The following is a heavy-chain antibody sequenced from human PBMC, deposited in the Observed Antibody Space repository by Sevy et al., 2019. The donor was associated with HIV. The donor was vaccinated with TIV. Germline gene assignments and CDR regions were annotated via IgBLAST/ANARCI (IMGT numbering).Heavy chain of an antibody. CDR1: EFIFNDAW. CDR3: TTKGRDGSGIGCQIS. J-gene: IGHJ5*02. D-gene: IGHD2-15*01. V-gene: IGHV3-15*01. Sequence: GGSLRLSCVASEFIFNDAWMHWVRQAPGKGLEWVGRIKSNIDGAAIDYAAPVKGRFTISRDDSKNTVLLQMHSLKSEDTAVYFCTTKGRDGSGIGCQISWGQGTQVTVSS. CDR2: IKSNIDGAAI.